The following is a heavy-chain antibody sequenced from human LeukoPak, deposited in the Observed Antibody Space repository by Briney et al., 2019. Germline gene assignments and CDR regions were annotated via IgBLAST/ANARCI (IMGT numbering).Heavy chain of an antibody. CDR3: ARDGRYGGNSLTGPSFDY. V-gene: IGHV1-69*04. CDR2: IIPILGIA. J-gene: IGHJ4*02. CDR1: GGTFSSYA. Sequence: SVKVSCKASGGTFSSYAISWVRQAPGQGLEWMGRIIPILGIANYAQKFQGRVTITADKSTSTAYMELSSLRSEDTAVYYCARDGRYGGNSLTGPSFDYWGQGTLVTVSS. D-gene: IGHD4-23*01.